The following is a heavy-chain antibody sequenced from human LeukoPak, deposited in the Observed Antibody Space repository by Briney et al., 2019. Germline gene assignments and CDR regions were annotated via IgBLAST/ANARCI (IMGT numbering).Heavy chain of an antibody. CDR2: ISWNSGSI. V-gene: IGHV3-9*01. CDR1: GFTFSSYW. J-gene: IGHJ4*02. D-gene: IGHD3-9*01. Sequence: GGSLRLSCAASGFTFSSYWMHWVRQAPGKGLEWVSGISWNSGSIDYADSVKGRFTISRDNAKNSLYLQMNSLRPEDTALYYCTKATHRLRYFDWQTWFDYWGQGTLVTVSS. CDR3: TKATHRLRYFDWQTWFDY.